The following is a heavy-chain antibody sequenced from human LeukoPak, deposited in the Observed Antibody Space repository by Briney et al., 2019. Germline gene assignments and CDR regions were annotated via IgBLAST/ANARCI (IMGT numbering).Heavy chain of an antibody. CDR3: RRFYSNFGDY. V-gene: IGHV1-18*01. CDR2: VSAYNGKT. CDR1: NYSFINYG. J-gene: IGHJ4*02. D-gene: IGHD4-11*01. Sequence: ASVKVSFKASNYSFINYGIGWVRQAPGQGLEWMGWVSAYNGKTSYAEQFRGRVTMTADTSTATGYMELTGLTSDDPAVYYCRRFYSNFGDYWGQGTRVAVSS.